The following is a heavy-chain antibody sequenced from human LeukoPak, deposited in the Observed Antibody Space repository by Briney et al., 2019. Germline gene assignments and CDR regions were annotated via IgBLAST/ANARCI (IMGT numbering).Heavy chain of an antibody. CDR3: AKKGATTGDFDY. J-gene: IGHJ4*02. D-gene: IGHD1-26*01. V-gene: IGHV3-23*01. CDR1: VFTFSNFF. CDR2: ISGSGGDT. Sequence: GGFLRLSCAASVFTFSNFFMTWVRHAPWKGPEWVSAISGSGGDTYYADSVKGRFTISRDNSKNTLYLQMNSLRAEDTAVYYCAKKGATTGDFDYWGQGTLVTVSS.